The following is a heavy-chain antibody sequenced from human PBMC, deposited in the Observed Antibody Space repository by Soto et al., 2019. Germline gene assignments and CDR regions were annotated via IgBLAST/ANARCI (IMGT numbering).Heavy chain of an antibody. CDR1: GFTFSDYF. V-gene: IGHV3-11*01. Sequence: VHLVDSGGGLVKPGGSLRLSCAASGFTFSDYFMTWIRQAPGKGLEWVSYIGSRGSPIYYVDSVKGRLTISRDNAKDSLYLHMNSLRAEDTAVYYCARVSSSSLFDYWGQGTLVTVSS. CDR3: ARVSSSSLFDY. D-gene: IGHD6-6*01. J-gene: IGHJ4*02. CDR2: IGSRGSPI.